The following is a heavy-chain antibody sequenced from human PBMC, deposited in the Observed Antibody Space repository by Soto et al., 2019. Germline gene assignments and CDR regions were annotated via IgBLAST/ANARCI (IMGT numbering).Heavy chain of an antibody. CDR3: ARGSGYCSGGSCYRLDY. J-gene: IGHJ4*02. CDR1: GFTFSSYW. CDR2: INSDGSST. Sequence: GGSLRLSCAASGFTFSSYWMHWVRQAPGKGLVWVSRINSDGSSTSYADSVKGRFTISRDNAKNTLYLQMNSLRAEDTAVYYCARGSGYCSGGSCYRLDYWGKGTLVTVSS. V-gene: IGHV3-74*01. D-gene: IGHD2-15*01.